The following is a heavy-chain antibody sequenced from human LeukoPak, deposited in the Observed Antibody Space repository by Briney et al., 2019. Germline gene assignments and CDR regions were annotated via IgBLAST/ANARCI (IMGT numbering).Heavy chain of an antibody. CDR2: IYYSGST. CDR3: ARAEEELGIDY. Sequence: PSQTLSLTCTVSGGSISSGDYYWSWIRQPPGKGLEWIGYIYYSGSTYYNLSLKSRVTISVDTSKNQFSLKLSSVTAADTAVYYCARAEEELGIDYWGQGTLVTVSS. CDR1: GGSISSGDYY. J-gene: IGHJ4*02. D-gene: IGHD7-27*01. V-gene: IGHV4-30-4*08.